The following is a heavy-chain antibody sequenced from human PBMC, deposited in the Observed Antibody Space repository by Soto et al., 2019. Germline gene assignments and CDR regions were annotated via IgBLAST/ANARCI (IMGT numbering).Heavy chain of an antibody. Sequence: VQLVQSGAEVKKPGASVKVSCKTSGDSFNDYYIHWVRQAPGQGREWMGWINPKGGVTKYAQKFQGRVTVTRDTSLRTVYMELSSLRSGDTAVYSWASESGGATATLDYYYCYMDVWGKGTTVTVSS. CDR2: INPKGGVT. D-gene: IGHD1-26*01. CDR3: ASESGGATATLDYYYCYMDV. V-gene: IGHV1-2*02. CDR1: GDSFNDYY. J-gene: IGHJ6*03.